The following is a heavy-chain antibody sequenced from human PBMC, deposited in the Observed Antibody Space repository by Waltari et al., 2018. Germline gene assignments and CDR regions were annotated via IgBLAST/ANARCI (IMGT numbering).Heavy chain of an antibody. Sequence: QVTLRESGPALVKPTQTLTLTCTFAGFSLSTTGMCVSWILQPPGKALEWLARIDWDDDKYYSTSLKTRLTISKDTSKNQVVLTMTNMDPVDTATYYCARSPLGYYDSSGYFDYWGQGTLVTVSS. D-gene: IGHD3-22*01. CDR3: ARSPLGYYDSSGYFDY. V-gene: IGHV2-70*15. J-gene: IGHJ4*02. CDR1: GFSLSTTGMC. CDR2: IDWDDDK.